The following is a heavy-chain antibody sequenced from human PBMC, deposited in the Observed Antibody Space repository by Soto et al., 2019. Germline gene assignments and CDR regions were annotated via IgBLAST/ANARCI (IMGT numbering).Heavy chain of an antibody. V-gene: IGHV3-66*01. Sequence: AGGSLRLSCAASGFTVSSNYMSWVRQAPGKGLEWVSVIYSGGSTYYADSVKGRFTISRDNSKNTLYLQMNSLRAEDTAVYYCAGLYSYGSGSFDYWGQGTLVTVSS. D-gene: IGHD5-18*01. J-gene: IGHJ4*02. CDR2: IYSGGST. CDR1: GFTVSSNY. CDR3: AGLYSYGSGSFDY.